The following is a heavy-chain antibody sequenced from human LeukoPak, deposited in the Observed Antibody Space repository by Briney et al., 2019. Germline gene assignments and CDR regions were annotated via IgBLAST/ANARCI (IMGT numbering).Heavy chain of an antibody. D-gene: IGHD3-3*01. CDR3: ARDPTQAAPYGTTFGVIIPTHYYGLDV. CDR1: GFTFSSYW. V-gene: IGHV3-21*01. Sequence: PGGSLRLSCAASGFTFSSYWMSWVRQAPGKGLEWVSSISSRSDYFYYADSVKGRFTISRDNARKTLYLQMNSLRVEDTAVYYCARDPTQAAPYGTTFGVIIPTHYYGLDVWGQGTTVTVSS. CDR2: ISSRSDYF. J-gene: IGHJ6*02.